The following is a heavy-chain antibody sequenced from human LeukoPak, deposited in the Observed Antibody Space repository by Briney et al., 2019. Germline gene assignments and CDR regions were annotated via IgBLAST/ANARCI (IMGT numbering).Heavy chain of an antibody. D-gene: IGHD6-19*01. CDR2: IYYSGST. Sequence: SETLSLTCTVSGGSISSSSYYWGWIRQPPGEGLEWIGSIYYSGSTYYNPSLKSRVTISVDTSKNQFSLKLSSVAAADTAVYYCARHPRGIGSGWYFGAFDIWGQGTMVTVSS. CDR1: GGSISSSSYY. CDR3: ARHPRGIGSGWYFGAFDI. V-gene: IGHV4-39*01. J-gene: IGHJ3*02.